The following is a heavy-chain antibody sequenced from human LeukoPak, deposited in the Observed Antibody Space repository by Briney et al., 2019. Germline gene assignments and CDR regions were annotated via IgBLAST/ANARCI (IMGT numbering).Heavy chain of an antibody. CDR3: ARHGGGYYYDSSGYYPYYFDY. Sequence: PGGSLRLSCAASGFTFSSYSMNWVRQAPGKGLEWVSSISSSSYIYYADSVKGRFTISRDNAKNSLYLQMNSLRAEDTAVYYCARHGGGYYYDSSGYYPYYFDYWGQGTLVTVSS. V-gene: IGHV3-21*01. J-gene: IGHJ4*02. CDR2: ISSSSYI. D-gene: IGHD3-22*01. CDR1: GFTFSSYS.